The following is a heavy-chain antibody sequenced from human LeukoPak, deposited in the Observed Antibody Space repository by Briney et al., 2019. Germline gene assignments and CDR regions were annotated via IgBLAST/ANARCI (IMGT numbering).Heavy chain of an antibody. CDR3: ARVSSPWSPRDAFDI. V-gene: IGHV6-1*01. Sequence: SQTLSLACAISGDSVSSNSATWNWIRQSPSRGLEWLGRTYYKSKWYSDYAVSVKSRITINSDTSKNHFSLQLNSVTPEDTAVYYCARVSSPWSPRDAFDIWGQGTMVTFSS. CDR1: GDSVSSNSAT. J-gene: IGHJ3*02. CDR2: TYYKSKWYS. D-gene: IGHD1-26*01.